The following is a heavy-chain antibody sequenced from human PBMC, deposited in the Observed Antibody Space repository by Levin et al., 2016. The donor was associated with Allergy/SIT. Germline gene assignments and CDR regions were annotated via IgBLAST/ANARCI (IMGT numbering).Heavy chain of an antibody. J-gene: IGHJ4*02. CDR1: GGSISSSSYY. CDR2: IYYGGST. CDR3: ARHLRGSVGYTYGYNY. V-gene: IGHV4-39*01. Sequence: SETLSLTCTVSGGSISSSSYYWGWIRQPPGKGLEWIGTIYYGGSTYYNPSLKSRVTISVDTSKIQFSLRLSSVTAADTAVYFCARHLRGSVGYTYGYNYWGQGTLVTVSS. D-gene: IGHD5-18*01.